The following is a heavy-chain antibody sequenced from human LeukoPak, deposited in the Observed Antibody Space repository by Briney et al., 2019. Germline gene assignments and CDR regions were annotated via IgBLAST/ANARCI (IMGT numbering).Heavy chain of an antibody. CDR3: ARRGDYGKSFDY. Sequence: ASVKVSCKASGGTFSSYAISWVRQAPGQGLEWMGGIIPIFGTANYAQKFQGRVTITADESTSTAYMELSSLRSDDTAVYYCARRGDYGKSFDYWGQGTLVTVSS. D-gene: IGHD4-17*01. V-gene: IGHV1-69*13. J-gene: IGHJ4*02. CDR2: IIPIFGTA. CDR1: GGTFSSYA.